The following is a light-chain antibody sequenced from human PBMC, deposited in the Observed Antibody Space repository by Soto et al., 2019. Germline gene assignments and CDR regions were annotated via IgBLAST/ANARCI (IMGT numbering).Light chain of an antibody. Sequence: QSALAQPPSASGSPGQSVTISCTGTSSDVGDNYVSLYQQHLGKAPKLIMYEVTLRPSGVPDRFSGSKSGNTASLTVSGLQADDEADYYCSEYAGSNTFVFGTGTKLTVL. CDR2: EVT. J-gene: IGLJ1*01. V-gene: IGLV2-8*01. CDR1: SSDVGDNY. CDR3: SEYAGSNTFV.